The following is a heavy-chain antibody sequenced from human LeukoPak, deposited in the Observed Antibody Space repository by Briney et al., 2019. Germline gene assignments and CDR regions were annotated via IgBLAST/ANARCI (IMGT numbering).Heavy chain of an antibody. J-gene: IGHJ6*02. Sequence: PGGSLRPSCAASGFTFSSYGVHWVRQAPGKGLEWVAVISYDGSNKYYADSVKGRFTISRDNSKNTLYLQMSSLRAEDTAVYYCAKHYEGATLDVWGQGTTVTVSS. CDR2: ISYDGSNK. V-gene: IGHV3-30*18. D-gene: IGHD1-26*01. CDR3: AKHYEGATLDV. CDR1: GFTFSSYG.